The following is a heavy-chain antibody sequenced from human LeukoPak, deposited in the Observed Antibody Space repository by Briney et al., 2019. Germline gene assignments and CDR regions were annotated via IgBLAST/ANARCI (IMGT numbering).Heavy chain of an antibody. CDR1: GGTFSSYA. V-gene: IGHV1-69*13. Sequence: SVKVSCKASGGTFSSYAISWVRQAPGQGLEWMGGIIPIFGTANYAQKFQGRVTITADESTSTAYMELSSLRSEDTAVYYCASEYCSSTSCSGGEFDYWGQGTLVTVSS. D-gene: IGHD2-2*01. CDR3: ASEYCSSTSCSGGEFDY. J-gene: IGHJ4*02. CDR2: IIPIFGTA.